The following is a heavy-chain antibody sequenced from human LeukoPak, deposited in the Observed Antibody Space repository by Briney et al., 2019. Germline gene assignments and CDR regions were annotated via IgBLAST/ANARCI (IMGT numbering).Heavy chain of an antibody. CDR1: GYTFTSYG. D-gene: IGHD3-10*01. J-gene: IGHJ4*02. Sequence: GASVKVSCKASGYTFTSYGISWVRQAPGQGLERMGWISAYNGNTNYAQKLQGRVTMTTDTSTSTAYMELRSLRSDDTAVYYCARAPDYYGNYYFDYWGQGTLVTVSS. V-gene: IGHV1-18*01. CDR3: ARAPDYYGNYYFDY. CDR2: ISAYNGNT.